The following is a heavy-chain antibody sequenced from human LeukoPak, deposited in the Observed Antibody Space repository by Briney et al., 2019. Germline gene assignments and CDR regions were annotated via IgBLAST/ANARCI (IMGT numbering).Heavy chain of an antibody. J-gene: IGHJ4*02. V-gene: IGHV3-7*01. D-gene: IGHD3-22*01. Sequence: PGGSLRLSCEASGFTFSSYWMTWVRQPPGMGLEWVAILKQDGTDKHYVDSVRGRFTISRDNAKNSLYLQMNSLRPEDTAVYYCARAGYYESNVPVDYWGQGTLVTVSS. CDR3: ARAGYYESNVPVDY. CDR2: LKQDGTDK. CDR1: GFTFSSYW.